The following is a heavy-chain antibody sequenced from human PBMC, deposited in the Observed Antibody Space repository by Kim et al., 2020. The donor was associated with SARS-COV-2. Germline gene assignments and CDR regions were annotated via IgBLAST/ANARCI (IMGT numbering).Heavy chain of an antibody. D-gene: IGHD4-17*01. CDR2: ISSSSSYI. CDR3: ARVIHDYGDSPYYYYYGMDV. V-gene: IGHV3-21*01. CDR1: GFTFSSYS. Sequence: GGSLRLSCAASGFTFSSYSMNWVRQAPGKGLEWVSSISSSSSYIYYADSVKGRFTISRDNAKNSLYLQMNSLRAEDTAVYYCARVIHDYGDSPYYYYYGMDVWGQGTTVTVSS. J-gene: IGHJ6*02.